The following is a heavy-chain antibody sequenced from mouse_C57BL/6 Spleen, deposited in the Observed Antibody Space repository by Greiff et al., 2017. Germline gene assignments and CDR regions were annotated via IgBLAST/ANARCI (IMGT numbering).Heavy chain of an antibody. D-gene: IGHD1-1*01. V-gene: IGHV5-17*01. CDR3: ARGTTVVATRAMDY. J-gene: IGHJ4*01. CDR1: GFTFSDYG. CDR2: ISSGSSTI. Sequence: EVKLMESGGGLVKPGGSLKLSCAASGFTFSDYGMHWVRQAPEKGLEWVAYISSGSSTIYYADKVKGRFTFARDNAKNTLFLQMTSLRSEDTAMYYCARGTTVVATRAMDYWGQGTSVTVSS.